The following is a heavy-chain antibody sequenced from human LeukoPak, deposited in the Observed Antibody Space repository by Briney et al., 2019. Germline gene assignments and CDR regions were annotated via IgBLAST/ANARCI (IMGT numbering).Heavy chain of an antibody. CDR3: ARDRGGSYGGDACDI. CDR2: ISSSSSYI. J-gene: IGHJ3*02. V-gene: IGHV3-21*01. D-gene: IGHD1-26*01. Sequence: TGGSLRLSCAASGFTFSSYAMSWVRQAPGKGLEWVSAISSSSSYIYYADSVKGRFTISRDNSKNTLYLQMNSLRAEDTAVYYCARDRGGSYGGDACDIWGQGTMVTVSS. CDR1: GFTFSSYA.